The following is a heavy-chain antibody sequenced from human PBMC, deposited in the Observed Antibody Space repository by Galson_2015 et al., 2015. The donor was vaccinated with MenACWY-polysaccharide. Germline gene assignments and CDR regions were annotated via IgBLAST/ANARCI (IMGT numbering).Heavy chain of an antibody. J-gene: IGHJ6*02. V-gene: IGHV1-2*02. CDR3: ARDEGQQLVFPNYYYYGMDV. Sequence: SVKVSCKASGYTFTGYYMHWVRQAPGQGLEWMGWINPNSGGTKYVQKFQGRVTMTRDTSIRTAYMELSRLRSDDTAVYYCARDEGQQLVFPNYYYYGMDVWGQGTTVTVSS. CDR2: INPNSGGT. CDR1: GYTFTGYY. D-gene: IGHD6-6*01.